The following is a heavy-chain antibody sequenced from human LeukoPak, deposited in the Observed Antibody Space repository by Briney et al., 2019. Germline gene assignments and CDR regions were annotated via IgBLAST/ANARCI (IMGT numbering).Heavy chain of an antibody. CDR1: GFTFSNAW. D-gene: IGHD6-19*01. CDR3: ARGRVGQWLVDAFDI. Sequence: PGGSLRLSCAASGFTFSNAWMSWVRQAPGKGLEWVSSISSSSIYIYYADSLKGRFTISRNNAKNSLYLHIDSLRAEDTAVYYCARGRVGQWLVDAFDIWGQGTMVTVSS. J-gene: IGHJ3*02. V-gene: IGHV3-21*01. CDR2: ISSSSIYI.